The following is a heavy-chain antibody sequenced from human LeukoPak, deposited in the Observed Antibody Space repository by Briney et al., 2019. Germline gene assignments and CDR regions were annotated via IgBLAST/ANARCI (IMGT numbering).Heavy chain of an antibody. CDR1: GVSFSDNY. V-gene: IGHV4-34*01. CDR2: IYQSKYT. D-gene: IGHD2-21*01. Sequence: PSETLSLTCGVRGVSFSDNYWSWIRHSPGKGLEWIGEIYQSKYTTYNPSLKSPVILWPDTSVNQLSLRVTSVTAADTAIYYCARIRCSPGDDSCYNYWGRGTLVTVSS. CDR3: ARIRCSPGDDSCYNY. J-gene: IGHJ4*02.